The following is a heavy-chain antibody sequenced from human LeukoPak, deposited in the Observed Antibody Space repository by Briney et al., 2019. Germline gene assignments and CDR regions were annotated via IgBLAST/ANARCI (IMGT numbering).Heavy chain of an antibody. V-gene: IGHV3-30*18. CDR2: ISFDGSDK. CDR3: AKGSNLDVPYCYDRSGRDAFDI. Sequence: GGSLRLSCAASGFTFSSYGMRWVRQAPGKGLEWVAVISFDGSDKYYADSVKGRFTISRDNSKNTLYLQMNSLRAEDTAVYYCAKGSNLDVPYCYDRSGRDAFDIWGQGTMVTVSS. CDR1: GFTFSSYG. D-gene: IGHD3-22*01. J-gene: IGHJ3*02.